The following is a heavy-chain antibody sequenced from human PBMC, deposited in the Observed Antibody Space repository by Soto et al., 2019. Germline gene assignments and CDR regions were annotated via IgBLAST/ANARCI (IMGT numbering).Heavy chain of an antibody. CDR3: ARGTIFGVAYNWFDP. J-gene: IGHJ5*02. Sequence: ASVKVSCKASGYTFTSYGISWVRQAPGQGLDWMGWISAYNGNTNYAQKLQGRVTMTTDTSTSTAYMELRSLRSDDTAVYYCARGTIFGVAYNWFDPWGQGTPVTVSS. V-gene: IGHV1-18*01. CDR2: ISAYNGNT. CDR1: GYTFTSYG. D-gene: IGHD3-3*01.